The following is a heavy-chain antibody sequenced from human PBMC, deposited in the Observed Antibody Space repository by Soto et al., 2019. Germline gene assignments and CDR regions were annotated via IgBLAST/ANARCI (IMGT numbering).Heavy chain of an antibody. CDR2: ISGDGGTT. CDR3: AKKRVLVPAMYHFDY. D-gene: IGHD2-2*01. J-gene: IGHJ4*02. CDR1: GFTFSSYA. Sequence: EVQLLESGGGLVQPGGSLRLSCVASGFTFSSYAMNWVRQAPGKGLEWVSIISGDGGTTSYADSVKGRFTISRDNSKNTLYLQMNSLRAEDTAVYYCAKKRVLVPAMYHFDYWGQGTLVTVSS. V-gene: IGHV3-23*01.